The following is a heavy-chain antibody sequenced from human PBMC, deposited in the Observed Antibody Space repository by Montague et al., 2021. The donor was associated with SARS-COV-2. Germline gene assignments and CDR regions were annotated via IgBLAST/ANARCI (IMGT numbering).Heavy chain of an antibody. Sequence: SETLSLTCTVSGGSISSGSNYWGWIRQPPGKGLEWIGSIYYSGSTYYNSSLKSRVTISVDTPKNQFSLKLNSVTAADTAVYYCARLVWFGELSSENWFDPWGQGTLVTVSS. CDR3: ARLVWFGELSSENWFDP. V-gene: IGHV4-39*01. CDR1: GGSISSGSNY. J-gene: IGHJ5*02. D-gene: IGHD3-10*01. CDR2: IYYSGST.